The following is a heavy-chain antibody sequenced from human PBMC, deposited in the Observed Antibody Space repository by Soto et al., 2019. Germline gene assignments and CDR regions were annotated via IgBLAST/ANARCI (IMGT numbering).Heavy chain of an antibody. V-gene: IGHV3-23*01. J-gene: IGHJ4*02. Sequence: EVQLLESGGGLVQPGGSLRLSCAASGFTFSSYAMSWVRQAPGKGLEWVSAISGSGGSTYYADSVKGRFTISRDNSKNTLYLQMNSLRAEDTAVYYCARPPGVDDTLFDSWGQGTLVTVSS. CDR1: GFTFSSYA. CDR2: ISGSGGST. CDR3: ARPPGVDDTLFDS. D-gene: IGHD3-9*01.